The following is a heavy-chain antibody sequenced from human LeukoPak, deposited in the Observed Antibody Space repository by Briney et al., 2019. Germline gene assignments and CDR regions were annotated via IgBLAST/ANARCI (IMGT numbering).Heavy chain of an antibody. V-gene: IGHV3-7*01. D-gene: IGHD3-3*01. CDR1: GFTLSSYW. J-gene: IGHJ5*02. Sequence: GGSLRLSCAASGFTLSSYWMSWVRQAPGKGLEWVANIKQDGSEKYYVDSVKGRFTISRDNAKNSLYLQMNSLRAEDTAVYYCARGPRITIFGVVTTRNWFDPWGQGTLVTVSS. CDR3: ARGPRITIFGVVTTRNWFDP. CDR2: IKQDGSEK.